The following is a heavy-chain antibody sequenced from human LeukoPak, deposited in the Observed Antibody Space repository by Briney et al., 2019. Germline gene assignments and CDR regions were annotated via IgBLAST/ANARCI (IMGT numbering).Heavy chain of an antibody. D-gene: IGHD2-15*01. CDR2: IYTSGST. V-gene: IGHV4-61*02. CDR3: ARGVGAAPFDY. CDR1: GGSISSSSYY. Sequence: SETLSLTCTVSGGSISSSSYYWSWIRQPAGKGLEWIGRIYTSGSTNYNPSLKSRVTMSVDTSKNQFSPKLSSVTAADTAVYYCARGVGAAPFDYWGQGTLVTVSS. J-gene: IGHJ4*02.